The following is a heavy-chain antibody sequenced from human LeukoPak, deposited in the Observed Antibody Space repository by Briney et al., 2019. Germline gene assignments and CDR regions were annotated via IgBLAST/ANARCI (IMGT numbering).Heavy chain of an antibody. CDR3: ARGMTYYYGSGKSDY. Sequence: GGSLRLSCTASGFTFSDYWMHWVRQAPRKELVWVSRTNTDGSSTTYADSVKGRFTISRDNAKNTVYLEMNSLRAEDTAVYYCARGMTYYYGSGKSDYWGQGSLVTVSS. J-gene: IGHJ4*02. CDR1: GFTFSDYW. D-gene: IGHD3-10*01. V-gene: IGHV3-74*01. CDR2: TNTDGSST.